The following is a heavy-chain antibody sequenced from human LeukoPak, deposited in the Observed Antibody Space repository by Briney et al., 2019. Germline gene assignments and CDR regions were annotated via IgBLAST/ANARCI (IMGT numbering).Heavy chain of an antibody. V-gene: IGHV6-1*01. D-gene: IGHD6-19*01. CDR2: TYYRSKWYN. J-gene: IGHJ4*02. CDR3: ARAGPAGYSSGWYDY. CDR1: GDSVSSNSAA. Sequence: SQTLSLTCAISGDSVSSNSAAWNWIRQSPTRGLEWLGRTYYRSKWYNDYAVSVRSRITINPDTSKNQFSLQLNSVTPEDTAVYYCARAGPAGYSSGWYDYWGQGTLVTVSS.